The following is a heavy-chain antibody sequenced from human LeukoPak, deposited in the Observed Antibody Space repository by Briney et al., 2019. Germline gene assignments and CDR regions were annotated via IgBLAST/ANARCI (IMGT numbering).Heavy chain of an antibody. CDR2: INSDGSGT. J-gene: IGHJ4*02. CDR3: ARICSSTDCLIPD. D-gene: IGHD2-2*01. V-gene: IGHV3-74*01. Sequence: GSLRLSCAASGFTFSRHWMHWVRQAPGKGLVWISRINSDGSGTNYADFVKGRFTISRDNAKSTVYLQINSLRDEDTAVYYCARICSSTDCLIPDWGQGTLVTVSS. CDR1: GFTFSRHW.